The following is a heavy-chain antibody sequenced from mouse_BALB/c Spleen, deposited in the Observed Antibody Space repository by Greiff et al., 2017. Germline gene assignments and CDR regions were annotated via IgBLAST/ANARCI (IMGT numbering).Heavy chain of an antibody. D-gene: IGHD1-1*01. CDR3: ARQGYGSSYFDY. J-gene: IGHJ4*01. V-gene: IGHV5-12-1*01. Sequence: EVMLVESGGGLVKPGGSLKLSCAASGFAFSSYDMSWVRQTPEKRLEWVAYISSGGGSTYYPDTVKGRFTISRDNAKNTLYLQMSSLKSEDTAMYYCARQGYGSSYFDYWGQGTSVTVSS. CDR2: ISSGGGST. CDR1: GFAFSSYD.